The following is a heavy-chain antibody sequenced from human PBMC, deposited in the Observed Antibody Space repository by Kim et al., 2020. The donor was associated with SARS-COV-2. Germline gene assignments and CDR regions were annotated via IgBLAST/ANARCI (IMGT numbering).Heavy chain of an antibody. CDR2: IYYSGST. CDR3: ASSTGRFGELAYGDY. Sequence: SETLSLTCTVSGGSISSGGYYWSWIRQHPGKGLEWIGYIYYSGSTYYNPSLKSRVTISVDTSKNQFSLKLTSVTAADTAVYYCASSTGRFGELAYGDYWGQGTLVTVSS. J-gene: IGHJ4*02. CDR1: GGSISSGGYY. V-gene: IGHV4-31*03. D-gene: IGHD3-10*01.